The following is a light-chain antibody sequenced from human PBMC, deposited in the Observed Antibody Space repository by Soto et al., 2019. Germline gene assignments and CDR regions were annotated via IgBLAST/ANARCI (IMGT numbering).Light chain of an antibody. CDR2: GAS. Sequence: EIVLTQSPGTLSLSPGERATLSCRASQSVASDCLAWYRQRPGQAPRLLIYGASTRATGTPDRISGSGSGRDFTLTISRLEPEDFAVYYCQQCGSSRRTFGQGTRVEIK. V-gene: IGKV3-20*01. J-gene: IGKJ1*01. CDR1: QSVASDC. CDR3: QQCGSSRRT.